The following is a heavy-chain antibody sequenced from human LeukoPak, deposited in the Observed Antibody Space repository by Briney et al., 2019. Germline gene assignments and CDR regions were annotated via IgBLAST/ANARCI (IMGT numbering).Heavy chain of an antibody. CDR3: ARGYYPPTHFYYMDV. V-gene: IGHV4-4*09. D-gene: IGHD2-15*01. Sequence: SEALSLTCTVSVASISNYYWTWIRQPPGKGLEWIGYTYSRRSTNYNPSLKSRLTISVDTSRTQVSLKLSSVTAADTAVYYCARGYYPPTHFYYMDVWGKGTTVTVSS. J-gene: IGHJ6*03. CDR1: VASISNYY. CDR2: TYSRRST.